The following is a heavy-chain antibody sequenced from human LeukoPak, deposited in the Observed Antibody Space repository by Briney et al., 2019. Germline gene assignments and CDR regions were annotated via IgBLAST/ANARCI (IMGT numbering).Heavy chain of an antibody. J-gene: IGHJ4*02. D-gene: IGHD5-18*01. CDR3: AREDTASFVPCSDY. Sequence: GRFTISRDNAKNSLYLQMNSLRAEDTAVYYCAREDTASFVPCSDYWGQGTLVTVSS. V-gene: IGHV3-11*06.